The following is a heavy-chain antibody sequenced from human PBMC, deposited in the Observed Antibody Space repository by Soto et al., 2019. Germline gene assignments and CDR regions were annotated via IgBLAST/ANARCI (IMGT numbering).Heavy chain of an antibody. J-gene: IGHJ6*02. CDR1: GFTFSSYA. CDR3: ARDLYYYDSSGYPTNYYYYYGMDV. V-gene: IGHV3-30-3*01. CDR2: ISYDGSIK. D-gene: IGHD3-22*01. Sequence: QVQLVESGGGVVQPGRSLRLSCAASGFTFSSYAMHWVRQAPGKGLEWVAVISYDGSIKYYADSVKGRFTISRDNSKNTLYLQMNSLRAEDTAVYYCARDLYYYDSSGYPTNYYYYYGMDVWGQGTTVTVSS.